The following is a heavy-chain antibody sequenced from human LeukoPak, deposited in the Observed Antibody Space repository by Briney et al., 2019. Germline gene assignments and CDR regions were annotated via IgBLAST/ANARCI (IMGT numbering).Heavy chain of an antibody. J-gene: IGHJ3*02. D-gene: IGHD1-26*01. CDR3: ARAGYSGNYRDALDI. Sequence: GGSLRLSCAPSGFTFISYSMNWVRQAPGKGLEWVSSISSSSSYIYYADSVKDRFTISRDNAKNSLYLQMNSLRAEDTAVYYCARAGYSGNYRDALDIWGQGTMVTVSS. V-gene: IGHV3-21*01. CDR2: ISSSSSYI. CDR1: GFTFISYS.